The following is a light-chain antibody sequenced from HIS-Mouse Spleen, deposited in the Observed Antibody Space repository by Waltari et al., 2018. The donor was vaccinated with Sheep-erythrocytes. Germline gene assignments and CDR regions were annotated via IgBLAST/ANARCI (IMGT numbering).Light chain of an antibody. J-gene: IGKJ2*01. CDR1: QSVSSN. CDR3: MQGDT. CDR2: GAS. Sequence: EIVMTQSPATLSVSPGERATLACRASQSVSSNLAWYQQKPGQAPRLLIYGASTRATGIPARFSGSGSGTEFTLTISSMQSEDFAVYYCMQGDTFGQGTKLEIK. V-gene: IGKV3-15*01.